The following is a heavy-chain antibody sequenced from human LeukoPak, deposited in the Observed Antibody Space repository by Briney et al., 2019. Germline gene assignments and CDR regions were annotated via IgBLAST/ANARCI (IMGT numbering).Heavy chain of an antibody. CDR3: ARDSVGGCSSTSCYSYYYYYMDV. J-gene: IGHJ6*03. CDR2: ISSSSCYI. V-gene: IGHV3-21*01. Sequence: GGSLRLSCAASGFTFSSYSMNWVRQAPGKGLEWVSSISSSSCYIYYADSVKGRFTISRDNAKNPLYLQMNSLRAEDTAVYYCARDSVGGCSSTSCYSYYYYYMDVWGKGTTVTVSS. D-gene: IGHD2-2*01. CDR1: GFTFSSYS.